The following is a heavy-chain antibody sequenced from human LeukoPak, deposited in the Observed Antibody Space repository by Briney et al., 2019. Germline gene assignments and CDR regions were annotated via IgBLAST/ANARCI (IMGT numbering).Heavy chain of an antibody. V-gene: IGHV3-74*01. CDR3: VRGSYSLDS. Sequence: GGSLRLSCAASGFTFRSSWMHRVRHAPGKGLVWVSRINGDGSSTSYADSVKGRFTISRDNAKNTLYLQMNTLRAEDTDVYKCVRGSYSLDSWGPETLVTVSS. J-gene: IGHJ4*02. CDR2: INGDGSST. D-gene: IGHD2-21*01. CDR1: GFTFRSSW.